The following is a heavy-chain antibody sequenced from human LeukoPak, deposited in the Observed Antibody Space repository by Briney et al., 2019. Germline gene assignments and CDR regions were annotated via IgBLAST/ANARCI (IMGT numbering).Heavy chain of an antibody. CDR2: IKQDGSEK. V-gene: IGHV3-7*05. CDR1: GFNFSSYW. CDR3: ARRPTATTPLTA. Sequence: GGSLRLSCAVAGFNFSSYWMSWVRQAPGKGLEWVANIKQDGSEKYYVDSVKGRFTISRDNAKNSLYLQMNSLRAEDTAVYYCARRPTATTPLTAWGQGTLVTVSS. J-gene: IGHJ5*02. D-gene: IGHD4-17*01.